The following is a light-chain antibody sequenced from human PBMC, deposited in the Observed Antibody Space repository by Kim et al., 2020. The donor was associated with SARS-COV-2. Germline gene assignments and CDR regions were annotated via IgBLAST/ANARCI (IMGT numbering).Light chain of an antibody. CDR3: SSYSSRSTLV. CDR1: SSDVGDYNR. V-gene: IGLV2-18*02. J-gene: IGLJ2*01. CDR2: EVS. Sequence: QSALTQPPSVSGSPGQSVTISCTGTSSDVGDYNRVSWYQQPPGTAPKLMIYEVSNRPSGVPDRFSGSKSGNTASLTISGLQAEDEADYYCSSYSSRSTLVFGGGTQLTVL.